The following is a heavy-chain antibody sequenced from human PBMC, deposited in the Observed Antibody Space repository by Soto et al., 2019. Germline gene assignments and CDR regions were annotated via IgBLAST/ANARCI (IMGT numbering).Heavy chain of an antibody. CDR1: ELTFSSYS. J-gene: IGHJ5*02. CDR2: ISSSSSYI. CDR3: ARVKRFGYCSGGSCHNWFDP. V-gene: IGHV3-21*01. Sequence: GGSKIHSNAASELTFSSYSMNLIRQKHGKGLEWVSSISSSSSYIYYADSVKGRFTISRDNAKNSLYLQMNSLRAEDTAVYYCARVKRFGYCSGGSCHNWFDPWGQGTLVTVSS. D-gene: IGHD2-15*01.